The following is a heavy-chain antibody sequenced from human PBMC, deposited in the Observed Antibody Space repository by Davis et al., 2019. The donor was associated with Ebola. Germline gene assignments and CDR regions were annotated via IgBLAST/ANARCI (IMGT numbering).Heavy chain of an antibody. D-gene: IGHD1-26*01. CDR1: GGTFSSYT. J-gene: IGHJ4*02. CDR2: IIPMFGTA. V-gene: IGHV1-69*13. CDR3: ARDLGVSIVELGDY. Sequence: SVKVSCKASGGTFSSYTIDWVRQAPGQGLEWMGGIIPMFGTAKYAQKFQGRVTITADESTSTAYMELRSLRSEDTAVYYCARDLGVSIVELGDYWGQGTLVTVSS.